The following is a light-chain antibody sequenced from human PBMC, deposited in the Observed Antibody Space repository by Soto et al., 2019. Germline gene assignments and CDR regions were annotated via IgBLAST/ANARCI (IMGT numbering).Light chain of an antibody. Sequence: QSLLTHPAAVSGSPGQWISIACTGTRIDVVSYNLVSWYQQHPGKAPKLMIYEGSKRPSGVSNRFSGSKSGNTASLTISGLQAEDEADYYCCSYAGSSTFFYVFGTGTKGT. CDR2: EGS. J-gene: IGLJ1*01. CDR3: CSYAGSSTFFYV. V-gene: IGLV2-23*03. CDR1: RIDVVSYNL.